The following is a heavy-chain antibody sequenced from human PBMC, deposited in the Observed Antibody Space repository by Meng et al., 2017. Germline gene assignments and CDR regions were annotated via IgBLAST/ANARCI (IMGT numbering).Heavy chain of an antibody. J-gene: IGHJ4*02. V-gene: IGHV3-23*01. D-gene: IGHD5-18*01. Sequence: GESLKISCAASGFTFSSYAMSWVRQAPGKGLEWVSAISGSGGSTYYADSVKGRFTISRDNSKNTLYLQMNSLRAEDTAVYYGAKDVSAMVTGIFDYWGQGTLVTVSS. CDR2: ISGSGGST. CDR1: GFTFSSYA. CDR3: AKDVSAMVTGIFDY.